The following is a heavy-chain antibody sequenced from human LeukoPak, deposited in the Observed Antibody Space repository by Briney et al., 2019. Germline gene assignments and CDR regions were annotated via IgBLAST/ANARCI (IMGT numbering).Heavy chain of an antibody. J-gene: IGHJ5*02. CDR3: ARDSRGSNWFDP. V-gene: IGHV3-66*01. CDR2: IYRGGST. Sequence: PGGSLRLSCAASGFTVSSNYMSWVRQAPGKGLEWVSVIYRGGSTYYADSVKGRFTISRDNAKNTLHLQMNSLRAEDTAVYYCARDSRGSNWFDPWGQGTLVTVSS. D-gene: IGHD2-2*01. CDR1: GFTVSSNY.